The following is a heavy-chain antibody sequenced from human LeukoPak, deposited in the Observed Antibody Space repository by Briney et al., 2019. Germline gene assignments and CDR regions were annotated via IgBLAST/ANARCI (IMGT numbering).Heavy chain of an antibody. CDR2: ISYDESNK. CDR3: AKDGPGIAVAGPYFDY. V-gene: IGHV3-30*18. J-gene: IGHJ4*02. D-gene: IGHD6-19*01. CDR1: GFTFSTYG. Sequence: PGRSLRLSCAASGFTFSTYGMQWVRQAPGKGLEWVAVISYDESNKWYADSVKGRFTTSRDNSQNTLSLQMNSLRAEDTAVYYCAKDGPGIAVAGPYFDYWGQGTLVTVSS.